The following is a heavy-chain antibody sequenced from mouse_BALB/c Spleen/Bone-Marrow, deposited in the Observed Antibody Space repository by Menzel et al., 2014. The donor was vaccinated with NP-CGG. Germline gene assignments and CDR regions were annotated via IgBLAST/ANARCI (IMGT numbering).Heavy chain of an antibody. CDR1: GSTFSNFA. V-gene: IGHV5-6-5*01. Sequence: EVKLMESGGGLVKPGGSLKLSCAASGSTFSNFAMSWVRQTPDKRLEWVASISSGGSAYYPDSVKGRLSISRDNARDILFLQMSSLRSEDTATYYCARGYDYDFDYWGQGTTLTVSS. CDR3: ARGYDYDFDY. D-gene: IGHD2-4*01. CDR2: ISSGGSA. J-gene: IGHJ2*01.